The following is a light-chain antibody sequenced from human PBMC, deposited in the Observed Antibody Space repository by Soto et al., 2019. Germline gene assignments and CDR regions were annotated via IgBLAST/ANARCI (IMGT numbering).Light chain of an antibody. CDR1: QSVNSNY. CDR3: QQRSNWPPVT. CDR2: GIS. J-gene: IGKJ4*01. Sequence: PGESATLSCRASQSVNSNYLAWYQQHPGQPPRLLIYGISTRATGIPARFSGSGSGTEFSLTISSLEPEDFGVYYCQQRSNWPPVTFGGGTKVDI. V-gene: IGKV3-11*01.